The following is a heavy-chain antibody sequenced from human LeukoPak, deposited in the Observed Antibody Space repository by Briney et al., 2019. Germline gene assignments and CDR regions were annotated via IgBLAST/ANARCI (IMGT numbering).Heavy chain of an antibody. Sequence: PGGSLRLSCAASGVTFSSYGMRWVRQAPGKGLEWVAVIWYDGSNKYYADSVKGRFTISRDYAKNSLYLQMYSLRAEDTAVYYCARHFSDYGDYAPFDFWGQGTQVTVSS. CDR2: IWYDGSNK. D-gene: IGHD4-17*01. CDR3: ARHFSDYGDYAPFDF. J-gene: IGHJ4*02. V-gene: IGHV3-33*01. CDR1: GVTFSSYG.